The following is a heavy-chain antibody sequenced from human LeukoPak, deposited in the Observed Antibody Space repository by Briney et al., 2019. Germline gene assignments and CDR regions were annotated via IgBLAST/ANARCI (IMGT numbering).Heavy chain of an antibody. CDR1: GYTLTELS. CDR3: ATDRAEGRTLNCSGGSCYANYYYYGMDV. D-gene: IGHD2-15*01. CDR2: SDPEDGET. J-gene: IGHJ6*02. V-gene: IGHV1-24*01. Sequence: ASVKVSCKVSGYTLTELSMHWVRQAPGKGLEWMGGSDPEDGETTYAQKFQGRVTMTEDTSTDTAYMELSSLRSEDTAVYYCATDRAEGRTLNCSGGSCYANYYYYGMDVWGQGATVTVSS.